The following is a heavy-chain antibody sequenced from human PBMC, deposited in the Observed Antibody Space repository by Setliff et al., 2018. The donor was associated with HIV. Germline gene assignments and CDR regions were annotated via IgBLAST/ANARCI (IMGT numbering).Heavy chain of an antibody. V-gene: IGHV3-48*03. J-gene: IGHJ4*02. Sequence: GGSLRLSCAASGFTFSSYEMDWFRQAPGKGLEWVSYITGSSDTIYYADSVKGRFITFRDNAKNSLYLQMNSLRAEDTAVYYCARESYNYGYNDWGQGTLVTVSS. CDR3: ARESYNYGYND. CDR1: GFTFSSYE. CDR2: ITGSSDTI. D-gene: IGHD5-18*01.